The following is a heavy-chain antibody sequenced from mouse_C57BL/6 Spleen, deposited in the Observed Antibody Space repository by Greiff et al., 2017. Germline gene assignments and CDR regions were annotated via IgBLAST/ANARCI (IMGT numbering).Heavy chain of an antibody. V-gene: IGHV1-82*01. J-gene: IGHJ4*01. CDR1: GYAFSSSW. D-gene: IGHD4-1*01. CDR2: IYPGDGDT. CDR3: ARWGTGTGAMDY. Sequence: QVQLKQSGPELVKPGASVKISCKASGYAFSSSWMNWVKQRPGKGLEWIGRIYPGDGDTNYNGKFKGKATLTADKSSSTAYMQLSSLTSEDSAVYFCARWGTGTGAMDYWGQGTSVTVSS.